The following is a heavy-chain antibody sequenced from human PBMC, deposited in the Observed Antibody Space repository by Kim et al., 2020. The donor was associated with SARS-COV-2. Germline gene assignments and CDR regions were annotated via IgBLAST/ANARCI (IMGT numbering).Heavy chain of an antibody. CDR3: ARDRASI. CDR1: GFTVSTIN. J-gene: IGHJ4*02. CDR2: IHSGGTT. D-gene: IGHD2-21*01. V-gene: IGHV3-53*01. Sequence: GGSLRLSCAASGFTVSTINMGWVRQAPGKGLEWVSVIHSGGTTYYAASVKGRFTISRDDSKNALYLQMNSLRVEDTAVYYCARDRASIGGQGTLVAVSS.